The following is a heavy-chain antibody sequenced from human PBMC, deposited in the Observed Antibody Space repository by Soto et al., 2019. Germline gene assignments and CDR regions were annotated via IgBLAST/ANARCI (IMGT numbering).Heavy chain of an antibody. V-gene: IGHV1-46*01. CDR2: INPSRGSA. CDR3: ARPLIGNTIDL. D-gene: IGHD1-7*01. CDR1: GYTFFNCF. Sequence: ASVKVSCKASGYTFFNCFIHWVRQAPGQGLEWIGIINPSRGSATYGPIFQGRVSLTTDMPTSTVYMELSSLRSEDTAIYYCARPLIGNTIDLWGQGTSVTVSS. J-gene: IGHJ3*01.